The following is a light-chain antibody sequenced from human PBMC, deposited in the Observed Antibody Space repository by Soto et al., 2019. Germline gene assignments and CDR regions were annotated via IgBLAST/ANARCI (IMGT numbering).Light chain of an antibody. CDR1: QSISVH. Sequence: EIVLTQSPATLSLSPGQRATLSCRASQSISVHLAWCQQKPGQAPSLLIYDASNRATGIPGRFSGSGFGTDFTLTISSLEPEDFAVYYCQQRSYWPLTFGGGTKVEIK. CDR2: DAS. V-gene: IGKV3-11*01. CDR3: QQRSYWPLT. J-gene: IGKJ4*01.